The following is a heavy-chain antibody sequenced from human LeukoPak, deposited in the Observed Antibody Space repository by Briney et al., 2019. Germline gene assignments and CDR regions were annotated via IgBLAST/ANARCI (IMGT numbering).Heavy chain of an antibody. CDR3: ARASYSYDINGWVPFDY. D-gene: IGHD3-22*01. Sequence: SETLSLTCTVSGGSISNSRDYWAWIRQPPGKGLEWIANIYYSGSTYYSPSLKSRVTISVDTSKNQFSLKLSSVTAADTAVYYCARASYSYDINGWVPFDYWGQGTLVTVSS. CDR1: GGSISNSRDY. CDR2: IYYSGST. V-gene: IGHV4-39*01. J-gene: IGHJ4*02.